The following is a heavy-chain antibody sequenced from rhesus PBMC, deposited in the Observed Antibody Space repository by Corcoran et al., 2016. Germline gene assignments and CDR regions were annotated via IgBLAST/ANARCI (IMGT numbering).Heavy chain of an antibody. V-gene: IGHV4-93*01. D-gene: IGHD6-25*01. Sequence: QVQLQESGPAVVKPSETLSLTCAVSGGSISSSNWWSWIRQSPGKGLEWIGGIYGSGGSTEYNPSLQRRVTISKDTSKDQFSLKLSSVTAADTAVYYCARDWYSGSWSPYYFDYWGQGVLVTVSS. CDR1: GGSISSSNW. CDR2: IYGSGGST. J-gene: IGHJ4*01. CDR3: ARDWYSGSWSPYYFDY.